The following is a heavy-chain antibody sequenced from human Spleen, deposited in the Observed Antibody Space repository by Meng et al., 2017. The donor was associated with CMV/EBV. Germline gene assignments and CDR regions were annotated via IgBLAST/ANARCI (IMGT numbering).Heavy chain of an antibody. V-gene: IGHV1-8*01. Sequence: QVQLVQSWAVVKKPGASVKFSCKASGYTFTSYDINWVRQATGQGLEWMGWMNPNSGNTGYAQKFQGRVTMTRNTSISTAYMELSSLRSEDTAVYYCARGLRPSYVDRDYWGQGTLVTVSS. CDR1: GYTFTSYD. D-gene: IGHD4-17*01. CDR3: ARGLRPSYVDRDY. J-gene: IGHJ4*02. CDR2: MNPNSGNT.